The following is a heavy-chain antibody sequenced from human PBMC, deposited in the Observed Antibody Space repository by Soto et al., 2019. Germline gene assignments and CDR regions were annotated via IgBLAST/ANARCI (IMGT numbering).Heavy chain of an antibody. CDR2: ISSSSSTI. J-gene: IGHJ5*02. D-gene: IGHD2-2*01. CDR3: AREYRSTSCYRGINWFDP. V-gene: IGHV3-48*02. CDR1: GFTFSSYS. Sequence: PGVSLRLSCAASGFTFSSYSMNWVRQAPGKGLEWVSYISSSSSTIYYADSVKGRFTISRDNAKNSLYLQMNSLRDEDTAVYYCAREYRSTSCYRGINWFDPWGQGTLVTVSS.